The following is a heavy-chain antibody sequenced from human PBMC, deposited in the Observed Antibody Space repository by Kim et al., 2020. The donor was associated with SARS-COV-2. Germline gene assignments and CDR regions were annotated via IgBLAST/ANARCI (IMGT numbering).Heavy chain of an antibody. D-gene: IGHD2-2*01. V-gene: IGHV4-31*02. J-gene: IGHJ4*02. Sequence: YNPSLKSRVTISVDTSKNQFSLKLSSVTAADTAVYYCARDVCSTSCYADYWGQGTLVTVSS. CDR3: ARDVCSTSCYADY.